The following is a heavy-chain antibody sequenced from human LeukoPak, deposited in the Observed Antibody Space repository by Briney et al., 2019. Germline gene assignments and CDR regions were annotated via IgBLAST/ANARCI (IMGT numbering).Heavy chain of an antibody. J-gene: IGHJ4*02. CDR2: FDPEDGET. CDR1: GYTLTELS. CDR3: ATADGAAAGTGAAYELGFDY. V-gene: IGHV1-24*01. D-gene: IGHD6-13*01. Sequence: ASVKVSCKVSGYTLTELSMHWVRQAPGKGLEWMGGFDPEDGETIYAQKFQGRVTMTEDTSTDTAYMELSSLRSEDTAVYYCATADGAAAGTGAAYELGFDYWGQGTLVTVSS.